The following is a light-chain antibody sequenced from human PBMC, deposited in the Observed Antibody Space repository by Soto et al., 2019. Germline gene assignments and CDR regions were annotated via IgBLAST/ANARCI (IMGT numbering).Light chain of an antibody. CDR2: GAS. Sequence: EIVLTQSPGTLSLSPGERATRSCRASQSVRSTYLAWYQQKPGQAPRLLIYGASSRATGIPDRFSGSGSGTDFTLTISRLEPEDFAVYYCQHYGSLVLTFGGGTKVEIK. V-gene: IGKV3-20*01. CDR3: QHYGSLVLT. J-gene: IGKJ4*01. CDR1: QSVRSTY.